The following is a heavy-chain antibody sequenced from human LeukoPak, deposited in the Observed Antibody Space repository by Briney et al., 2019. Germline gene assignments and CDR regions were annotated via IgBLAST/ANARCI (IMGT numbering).Heavy chain of an antibody. V-gene: IGHV3-30*02. D-gene: IGHD3-3*01. CDR3: AKGGPPLYYDFWSGYPYYYYMDV. CDR1: GFTFSHYP. CDR2: IWYGGSNK. Sequence: GGSLRLSCAASGFTFSHYPMHWVRQAPGKGLEWVAVIWYGGSNKYYADSVKGRFTISRDNSKNTLYLQMNSLRAEDTAVYYCAKGGPPLYYDFWSGYPYYYYMDVWGKGTTVTVSS. J-gene: IGHJ6*03.